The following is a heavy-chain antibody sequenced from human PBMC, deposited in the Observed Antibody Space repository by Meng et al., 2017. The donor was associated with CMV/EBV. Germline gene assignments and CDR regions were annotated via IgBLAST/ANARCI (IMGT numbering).Heavy chain of an antibody. CDR3: ARYKNVGY. V-gene: IGHV3-21*01. J-gene: IGHJ4*02. Sequence: GESLKISCAASGFTFSSYSMNWVRQAPGKGLEWVSSISIGSTSIYYADSLKGRFTISRDNAKNSLYLQMNSLRAEDTAVYYCARYKNVGYWGQGTLVTVSS. CDR2: ISIGSTSI. CDR1: GFTFSSYS. D-gene: IGHD1-1*01.